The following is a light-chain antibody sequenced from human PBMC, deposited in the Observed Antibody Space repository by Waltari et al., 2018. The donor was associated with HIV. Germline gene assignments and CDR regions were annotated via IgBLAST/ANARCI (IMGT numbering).Light chain of an antibody. CDR2: RSN. CDR3: AAWDDSLRGWV. V-gene: IGLV1-47*01. Sequence: QSVLTQPPSASGTPGQRVTIPCPGSSSNIGPNSVYWCQQLPGTTPNLLIYRSNQRPSGVPDRFSGSKSGTSGSLAISGLRSEDEADYYCAAWDDSLRGWVFGGGTKLTVL. CDR1: SSNIGPNS. J-gene: IGLJ3*02.